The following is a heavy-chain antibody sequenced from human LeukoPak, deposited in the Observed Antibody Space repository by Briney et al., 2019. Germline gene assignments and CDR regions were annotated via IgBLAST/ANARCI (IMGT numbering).Heavy chain of an antibody. CDR3: ARRRYYDGSGYLE. Sequence: SETLSLTCTVYGGSISSYYWSWVRQPPGKGLEWIGTIYYSGRTCYSPSLKSRVTMSVDPSNNQFSLDLRSVTAADTAVYYCARRRYYDGSGYLEWGQGTLLSVSS. J-gene: IGHJ1*01. CDR2: IYYSGRT. V-gene: IGHV4-59*04. CDR1: GGSISSYY. D-gene: IGHD3-22*01.